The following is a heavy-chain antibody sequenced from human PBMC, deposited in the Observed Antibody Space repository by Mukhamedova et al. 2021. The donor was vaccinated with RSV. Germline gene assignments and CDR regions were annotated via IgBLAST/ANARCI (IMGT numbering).Heavy chain of an antibody. D-gene: IGHD3-10*01. J-gene: IGHJ4*02. CDR2: ISGSGTT. Sequence: VRQAPGKGLEWVSGISGSGTTVYADSVEGRFSISRDNSKNTLNLQMNSLRAEDTAVYYCAKDLLSGSGFYSWGNFDYWGKGTPVT. CDR3: AKDLLSGSGFYSWGNFDY. V-gene: IGHV3-23*01.